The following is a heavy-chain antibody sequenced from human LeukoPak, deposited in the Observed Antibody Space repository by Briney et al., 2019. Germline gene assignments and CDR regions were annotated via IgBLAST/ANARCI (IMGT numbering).Heavy chain of an antibody. J-gene: IGHJ4*02. CDR2: ISYDGSNK. D-gene: IGHD5-18*01. CDR3: ATPHGGYSYGSFDY. V-gene: IGHV3-30*04. CDR1: GFTFSIYA. Sequence: GGSLRLSCAASGFTFSIYAMHWVRQAPGKGLEWVADISYDGSNKYYADSVKGRFTISRDNSKNTLYLQMNSLRAEDTAVYSCATPHGGYSYGSFDYWGQGTLVTVSS.